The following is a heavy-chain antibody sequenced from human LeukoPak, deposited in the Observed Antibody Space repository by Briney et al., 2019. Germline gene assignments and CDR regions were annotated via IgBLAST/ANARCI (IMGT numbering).Heavy chain of an antibody. V-gene: IGHV4-59*01. CDR1: GGSISSYC. J-gene: IGHJ4*02. Sequence: KTSETLSLTCTVSGGSISSYCWSWIQQPPGKGLEWIGYIYYSGSTNYNPSLKSRVTISVDTSKNQFSLKLSSVTAADTAVYYCARERGAVAFDYWGQGTLVTVSS. CDR3: ARERGAVAFDY. D-gene: IGHD6-19*01. CDR2: IYYSGST.